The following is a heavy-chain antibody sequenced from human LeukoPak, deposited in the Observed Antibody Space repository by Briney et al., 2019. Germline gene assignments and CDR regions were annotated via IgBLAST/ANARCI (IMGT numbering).Heavy chain of an antibody. V-gene: IGHV3-21*01. CDR3: ARDRAAYSSGWYFR. D-gene: IGHD6-19*01. CDR1: GFTFSSYN. CDR2: ISSSGSNK. Sequence: GGSLRLSCAASGFTFSSYNMNWVRQAPGKGLEWVSAISSSGSNKYYADSVKGRFTISRDNAKNSLYLQMNSLRAEDTAVYHCARDRAAYSSGWYFRWGQGTMVTVSS. J-gene: IGHJ3*01.